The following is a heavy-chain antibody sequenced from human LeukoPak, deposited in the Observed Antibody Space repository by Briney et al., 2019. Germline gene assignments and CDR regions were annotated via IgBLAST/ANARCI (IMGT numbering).Heavy chain of an antibody. V-gene: IGHV1-69*05. Sequence: ANNAQKFQGRVTINTDESTNTAYMELGSLRSEDTAVYYCARHDGPGLIDYWGQGTLVTVSS. CDR2: A. CDR3: ARHDGPGLIDY. J-gene: IGHJ4*02. D-gene: IGHD3-16*01.